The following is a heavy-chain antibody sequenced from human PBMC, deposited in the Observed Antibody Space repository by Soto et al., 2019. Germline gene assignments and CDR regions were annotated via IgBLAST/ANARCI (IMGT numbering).Heavy chain of an antibody. V-gene: IGHV3-33*01. D-gene: IGHD6-19*01. Sequence: PGGSLRLSCAASGFTFSSYGMHWVRQAPGKGLEWVAVIWYDGSNKYYADSVKGRFTISRDNSKNTLYLQMNSLRAEDTAVYYCAREAIAVAGHCDYWGQGTQVTVSS. CDR1: GFTFSSYG. CDR2: IWYDGSNK. CDR3: AREAIAVAGHCDY. J-gene: IGHJ4*02.